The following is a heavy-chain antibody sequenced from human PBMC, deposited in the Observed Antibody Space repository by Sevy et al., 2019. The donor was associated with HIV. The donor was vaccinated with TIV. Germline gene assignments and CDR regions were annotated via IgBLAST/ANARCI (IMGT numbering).Heavy chain of an antibody. CDR3: AGGGEYSSSWYPGIFDY. CDR1: GYSFTSYW. V-gene: IGHV5-51*01. J-gene: IGHJ4*02. Sequence: GESLKISCKGSGYSFTSYWIGWVRQMPGKGLEWMGIIYPGDSDTRYSPSFQGQVTISAHKSISTAYLQWSSLKASDTAMYYCAGGGEYSSSWYPGIFDYWGQGTLVTVSS. D-gene: IGHD6-13*01. CDR2: IYPGDSDT.